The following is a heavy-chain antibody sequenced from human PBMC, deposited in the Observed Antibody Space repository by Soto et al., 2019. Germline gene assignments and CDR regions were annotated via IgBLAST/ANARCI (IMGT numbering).Heavy chain of an antibody. CDR1: GFTFSSYA. CDR2: ISGSGGST. Sequence: GGSLRLSCAASGFTFSSYAMSWVRQAPGKGLEWVSAISGSGGSTYYADSVKGRFTISRGNSKNTLYLQMNSLRAEDTAVYYCAKSLWVYYYDSSGSDVGNFDYWGQGTLVTVSS. J-gene: IGHJ4*02. V-gene: IGHV3-23*01. D-gene: IGHD3-22*01. CDR3: AKSLWVYYYDSSGSDVGNFDY.